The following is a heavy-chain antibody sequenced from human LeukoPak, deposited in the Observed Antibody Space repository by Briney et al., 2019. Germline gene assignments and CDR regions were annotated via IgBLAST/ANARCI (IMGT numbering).Heavy chain of an antibody. V-gene: IGHV3-23*01. CDR2: ITGSGSTT. J-gene: IGHJ1*01. Sequence: AGGSLRLSCAASGFTFRNYAVVWVRQAPGKGLEWVSAITGSGSTTYYADSVRGRFTIYRDNSKNTLYLQMNSLRGEDTAVYYCGKDPNGDYVGAFDFQRWGQGTLVTVSS. D-gene: IGHD4-17*01. CDR1: GFTFRNYA. CDR3: GKDPNGDYVGAFDFQR.